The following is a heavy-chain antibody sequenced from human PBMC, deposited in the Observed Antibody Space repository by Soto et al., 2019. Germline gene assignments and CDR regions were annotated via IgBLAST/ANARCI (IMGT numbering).Heavy chain of an antibody. Sequence: LVQSGAEVKKPGSSVKVSCKASGGTFSSYAISWVRQAPXQGLXWMGGIIPIFGTANYAQKFQGRVTITADESTSTAYMELSSLRSEDTAVYYCARDRCSGGSCYPLFDYWGQGTLVTVSS. J-gene: IGHJ4*02. CDR3: ARDRCSGGSCYPLFDY. CDR1: GGTFSSYA. V-gene: IGHV1-69*01. CDR2: IIPIFGTA. D-gene: IGHD2-15*01.